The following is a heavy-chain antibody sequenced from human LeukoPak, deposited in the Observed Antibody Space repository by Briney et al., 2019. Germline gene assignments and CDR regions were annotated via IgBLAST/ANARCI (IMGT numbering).Heavy chain of an antibody. CDR2: INPNSGGT. J-gene: IGHJ5*02. D-gene: IGHD2-2*01. CDR1: GYTSTGYY. Sequence: ASVKVSCKASGYTSTGYYMHWVRQAPGQGLEWMGWINPNSGGTNYAQKFQGRVTMTRDTSISTAYMELSRLRSDDTAVYYCARDIVVVPAAEGFDPWGQGTLVTVSS. CDR3: ARDIVVVPAAEGFDP. V-gene: IGHV1-2*02.